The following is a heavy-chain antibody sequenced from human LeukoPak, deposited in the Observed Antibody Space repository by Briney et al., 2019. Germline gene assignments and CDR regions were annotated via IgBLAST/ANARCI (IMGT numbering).Heavy chain of an antibody. CDR1: GYSFTSYW. Sequence: GESLKISCKGSGYSFTSYWIGWVRQMPGKGLEWMGIIYPGDSDTRYSPSFQGQVTISADKSISTAYLQWSSLKASDTAMYYCARHRRCSGGSCYSEKEYYYYMDVWGKGTTVTVSS. J-gene: IGHJ6*03. D-gene: IGHD2-15*01. CDR2: IYPGDSDT. CDR3: ARHRRCSGGSCYSEKEYYYYMDV. V-gene: IGHV5-51*01.